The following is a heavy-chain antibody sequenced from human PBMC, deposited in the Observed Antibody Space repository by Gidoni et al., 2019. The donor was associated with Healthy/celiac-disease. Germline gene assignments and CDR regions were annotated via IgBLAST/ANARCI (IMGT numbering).Heavy chain of an antibody. J-gene: IGHJ3*02. CDR3: AKEMYYYDSSGAFDI. CDR1: GLTFRSYA. V-gene: IGHV3-23*01. CDR2: ISGSGGST. Sequence: EVQMLESGGSLVQPGGCLRLSCAASGLTFRSYAMSWVRQAPGKGLEWVSAISGSGGSTYYADSVKGRFTISRDNSKNTLYLQMNSLRAEDTAVYYCAKEMYYYDSSGAFDIWGQGTMVTVSS. D-gene: IGHD3-22*01.